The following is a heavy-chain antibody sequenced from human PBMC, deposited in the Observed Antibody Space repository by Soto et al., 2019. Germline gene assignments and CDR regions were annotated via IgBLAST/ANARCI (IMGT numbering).Heavy chain of an antibody. D-gene: IGHD2-21*02. Sequence: ETLSLTCTVSGGSISSYYWSWVRQAPGKGLEWVGRIKTKTDGGTTDYAAPVKGRFTISRDDSKNTPYLQMNSLKTEDTAVYYCTTGVTSRGMDVWGQGTTVTVSS. CDR3: TTGVTSRGMDV. J-gene: IGHJ6*02. V-gene: IGHV3-15*01. CDR1: GGSISSYY. CDR2: IKTKTDGGTT.